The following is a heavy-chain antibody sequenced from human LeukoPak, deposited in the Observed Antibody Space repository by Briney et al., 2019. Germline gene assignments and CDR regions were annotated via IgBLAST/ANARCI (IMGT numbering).Heavy chain of an antibody. J-gene: IGHJ5*02. D-gene: IGHD6-13*01. CDR1: GGSISSSSYY. CDR3: ARFAAAASYANWFDP. V-gene: IGHV4-39*07. Sequence: SETLSLTCTVSGGSISSSSYYWGWIRQPPGKGLEWIGSIYYSGSTYYNPSLKSRVTISVDTSKNQFSLKLSSVTAADTAVYYCARFAAAASYANWFDPWGQGTLVTVSS. CDR2: IYYSGST.